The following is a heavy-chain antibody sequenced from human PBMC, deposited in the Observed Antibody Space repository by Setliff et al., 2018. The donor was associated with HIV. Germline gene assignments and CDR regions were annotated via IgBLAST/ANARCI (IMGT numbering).Heavy chain of an antibody. Sequence: ASVKVSCKASGYTFTSYGISWVRQAPGQGLEWMGWISAYNGDTNYAQKLQGRVTMTTDTSTSTAYMELRSLRSDDTAVYYCARDQITMVRGTLGAFDIWGQGTMVTVSS. CDR1: GYTFTSYG. J-gene: IGHJ3*02. CDR2: ISAYNGDT. CDR3: ARDQITMVRGTLGAFDI. D-gene: IGHD3-10*01. V-gene: IGHV1-18*01.